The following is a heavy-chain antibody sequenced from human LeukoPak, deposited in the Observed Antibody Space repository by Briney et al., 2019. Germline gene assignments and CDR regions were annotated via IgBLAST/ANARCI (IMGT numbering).Heavy chain of an antibody. J-gene: IGHJ4*02. Sequence: PSETLSLTCAVYGGSFSGYYWSWIHQAPGKGLEWVSVIYSGGSTYYADSVKGRFTISRDNSKNTLYLQMNSLRAEDTAVYYCARGFYYFDYWGQGTLVPVPS. CDR2: IYSGGST. CDR1: GGSFSGYY. V-gene: IGHV3-53*01. CDR3: ARGFYYFDY.